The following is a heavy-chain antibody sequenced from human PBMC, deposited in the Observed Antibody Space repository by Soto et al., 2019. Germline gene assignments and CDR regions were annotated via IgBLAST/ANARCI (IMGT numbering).Heavy chain of an antibody. D-gene: IGHD2-21*02. Sequence: QVQLVESGGGVVQPGRSLRLSCAASGFTFSRYGMQWVRQAPGKGLEWVAVIWYDGSNKYYADSVKGRFTISRDNSNNTLYLQMNSLGVEDTAVYYCARGTLRGDYGADYWGQGTLVTVSS. J-gene: IGHJ4*02. V-gene: IGHV3-33*01. CDR2: IWYDGSNK. CDR1: GFTFSRYG. CDR3: ARGTLRGDYGADY.